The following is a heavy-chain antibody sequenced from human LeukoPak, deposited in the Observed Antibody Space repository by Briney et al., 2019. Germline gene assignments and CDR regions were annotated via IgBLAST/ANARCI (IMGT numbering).Heavy chain of an antibody. CDR3: ARDRGSGWHTFDS. J-gene: IGHJ4*02. D-gene: IGHD6-19*01. CDR2: ISASDPGT. Sequence: PGGSLRLSCVASGFTFNTYAMSWVRQAPGKRLEWVSAISASDPGTYYADSVKGRFTISRDNAKNSLYLQMNSLRVEDTAVYYCARDRGSGWHTFDSWGQGTLVTVSS. CDR1: GFTFNTYA. V-gene: IGHV3-23*01.